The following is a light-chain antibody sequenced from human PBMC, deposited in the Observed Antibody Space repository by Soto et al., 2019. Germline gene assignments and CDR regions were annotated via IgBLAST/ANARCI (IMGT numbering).Light chain of an antibody. CDR1: RSDIGSYNY. J-gene: IGLJ1*01. CDR3: ISYTGSSTSYV. V-gene: IGLV2-14*01. CDR2: GLS. Sequence: QSALTQPASVSGSPGKSISISCSGTRSDIGSYNYVAWYQQFPGKTPKILIYGLSNRPSGVSSRFSGSKSGNTASLTISGLQAEDEADYYCISYTGSSTSYVFGSGTKVTVL.